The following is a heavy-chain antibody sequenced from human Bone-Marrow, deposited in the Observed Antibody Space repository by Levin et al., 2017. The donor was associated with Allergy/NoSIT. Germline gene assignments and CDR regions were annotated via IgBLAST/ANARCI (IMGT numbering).Heavy chain of an antibody. CDR2: ISRDGGST. D-gene: IGHD1-26*01. Sequence: QSGGSLRLSCAASGFTFTNYAMHWVRQAPGKGLEYVSSISRDGGSTYYINSVKGRFTISRDNSKNTLYLRMGSLRTEDMAVYYCARGVVGAKLDYFDYWGQGTLVTVSS. CDR1: GFTFTNYA. CDR3: ARGVVGAKLDYFDY. J-gene: IGHJ4*02. V-gene: IGHV3-64*01.